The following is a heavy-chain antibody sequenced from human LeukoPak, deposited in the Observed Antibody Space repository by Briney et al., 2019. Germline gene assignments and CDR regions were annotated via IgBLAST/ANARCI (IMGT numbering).Heavy chain of an antibody. CDR2: INPKSGDT. Sequence: ASVKVSCKASGYTLTDFYIHWVRQAPGQGLEWMEWINPKSGDTNYAQKFQGRVTVTTDTSINTAYMELSRLRSDDTALYYCARGGHYYFDRSVYLNGAFAIWGKGTLVTVSS. V-gene: IGHV1-2*02. J-gene: IGHJ3*02. D-gene: IGHD3-22*01. CDR3: ARGGHYYFDRSVYLNGAFAI. CDR1: GYTLTDFY.